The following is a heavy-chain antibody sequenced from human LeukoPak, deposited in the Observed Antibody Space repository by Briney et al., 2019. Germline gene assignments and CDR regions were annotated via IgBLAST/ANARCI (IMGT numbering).Heavy chain of an antibody. CDR1: GFTFSSYE. Sequence: GGSLRLSCAASGFTFSSYEMNCVRQAPGKGLEWVSYISSSGSTIYYADSLKGRYTISRDNAKNSLYLQMNSLRAEDTAVYYCARAHYYDSSGLDFWGQGTLVTVSS. CDR3: ARAHYYDSSGLDF. J-gene: IGHJ4*02. CDR2: ISSSGSTI. D-gene: IGHD3-22*01. V-gene: IGHV3-48*03.